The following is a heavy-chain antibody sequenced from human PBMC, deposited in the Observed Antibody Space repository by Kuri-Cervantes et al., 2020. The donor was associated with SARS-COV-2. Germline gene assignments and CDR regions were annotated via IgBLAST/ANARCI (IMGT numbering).Heavy chain of an antibody. J-gene: IGHJ6*02. D-gene: IGHD3-22*01. CDR1: GYTFTSYA. CDR3: AREYYDSSGYYYYYYYGMDV. CDR2: INAGNGNT. V-gene: IGHV1-3*01. Sequence: ASVKVSCKASGYTFTSYAMHWVRQAPGQRLGWMGWINAGNGNTKYSQKFQGRVTITRDTSASTAYMELSSLRSEDTAVYYCAREYYDSSGYYYYYYYGMDVWGQGTLVTVSS.